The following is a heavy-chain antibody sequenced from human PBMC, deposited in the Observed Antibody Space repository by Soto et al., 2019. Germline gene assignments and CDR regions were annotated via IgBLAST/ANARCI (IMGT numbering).Heavy chain of an antibody. D-gene: IGHD2-21*02. Sequence: QVQLVQSGAEVKKPGASVKVSCKASGYTFTSYYMHWVRQAPGQGLEWMGIINPSGGSTSYAQKFQGRVTMTRDTSTSTDYMEVSSLRSEDTAGYSCARSRGRDRIVVVTARWSFDIWGQGTMVTVSS. CDR1: GYTFTSYY. V-gene: IGHV1-46*01. J-gene: IGHJ3*02. CDR2: INPSGGST. CDR3: ARSRGRDRIVVVTARWSFDI.